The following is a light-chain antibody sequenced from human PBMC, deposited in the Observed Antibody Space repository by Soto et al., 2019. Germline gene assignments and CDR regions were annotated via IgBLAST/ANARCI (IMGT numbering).Light chain of an antibody. CDR1: SSDVGDYNY. J-gene: IGLJ1*01. Sequence: QSALSHPASVSWSPGHSITIACTGTSSDVGDYNYVSWYQQHPGKAPKLMISAVSNRPSGVSDRFSGSKSGNTASLTISGLQAEEEADYYCSYMRNSLYVFGTGTKVTVL. CDR2: AVS. V-gene: IGLV2-14*01. CDR3: SYMRNSLYV.